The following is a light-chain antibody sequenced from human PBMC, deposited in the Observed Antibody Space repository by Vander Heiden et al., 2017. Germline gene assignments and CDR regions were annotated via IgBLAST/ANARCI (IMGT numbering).Light chain of an antibody. CDR1: QSVLYSSNNKNY. V-gene: IGKV4-1*01. CDR2: WAS. J-gene: IGKJ2*01. Sequence: DIVMTQSPDSLAVSLGESATIHCKSSQSVLYSSNNKNYLAWYQQKPGQPPKLLIYWASTRESGVPDRFSGSGSGTDFTLTISSLQAEDVAVYYCQQYYSIPYTFGQGTKLEI. CDR3: QQYYSIPYT.